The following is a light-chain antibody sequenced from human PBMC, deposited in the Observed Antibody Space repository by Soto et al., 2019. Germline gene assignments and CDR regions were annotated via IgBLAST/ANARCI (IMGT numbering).Light chain of an antibody. V-gene: IGKV3-20*01. CDR1: QSVSSSN. Sequence: EIVLTQSPGTLSLSPGERATLSCRASQSVSSSNLAWYQQKPGQAPRLLSCGESNRATGIPGRFRGSGSGKGFTGTISRVEPEDFAVYYWQQYGSSPPDNTLGQGTKLESK. CDR3: QQYGSSPPDNT. CDR2: GES. J-gene: IGKJ2*01.